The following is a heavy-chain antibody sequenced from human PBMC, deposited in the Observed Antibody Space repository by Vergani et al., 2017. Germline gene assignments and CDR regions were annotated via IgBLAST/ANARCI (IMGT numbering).Heavy chain of an antibody. D-gene: IGHD3-16*01. CDR2: IYSSGST. CDR3: ARGTVGHAYDN. J-gene: IGHJ3*02. V-gene: IGHV4-61*02. Sequence: QVQLQESGPGLLKPSQTLSLTCSVAGYSISSGNYYWNWIRQPAGKGLEWMGRIYSSGSTSYNPSIKSRITMSFDTSKNLFSLSLSDMTAADTAVYYCARGTVGHAYDNWDRGIVVAVSS. CDR1: GYSISSGNYY.